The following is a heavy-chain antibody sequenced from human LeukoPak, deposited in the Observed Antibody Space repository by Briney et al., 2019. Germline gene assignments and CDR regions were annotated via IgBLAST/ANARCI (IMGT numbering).Heavy chain of an antibody. Sequence: SETLSLTCAVSGGSIGSGGYSWSWIRQPPGKGLEWIGYIYHSGSTYYNPSLKSRVTISVDRSKNQFSLKLSSVTAADTAVYYCARDRRGGLDYWGQGTLVTVSS. J-gene: IGHJ4*02. CDR2: IYHSGST. D-gene: IGHD3-16*01. V-gene: IGHV4-30-2*01. CDR1: GGSIGSGGYS. CDR3: ARDRRGGLDY.